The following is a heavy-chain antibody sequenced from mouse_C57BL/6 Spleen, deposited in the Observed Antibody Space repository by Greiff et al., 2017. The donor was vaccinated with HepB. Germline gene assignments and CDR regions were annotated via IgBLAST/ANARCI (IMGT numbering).Heavy chain of an antibody. D-gene: IGHD1-1*01. CDR3: AREGITTVVPY. CDR1: GYTFTSYW. J-gene: IGHJ2*01. Sequence: QVQLKQSGAELVKPGASVKLSCKASGYTFTSYWMHWVKQRPGQGLEWIGMIHPNSGSTNYNEKFKSKATLTVDKSSSTAYIQLSSLTSADSAVYCGAREGITTVVPYWGQGTTLTVSS. V-gene: IGHV1-64*01. CDR2: IHPNSGST.